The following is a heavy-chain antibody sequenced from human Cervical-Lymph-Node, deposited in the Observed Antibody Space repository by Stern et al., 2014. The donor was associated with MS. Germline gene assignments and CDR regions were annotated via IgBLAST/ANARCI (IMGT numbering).Heavy chain of an antibody. CDR1: GITLSSYW. CDR2: INSDGSST. V-gene: IGHV3-74*02. Sequence: VQLVESGGGLVQPGGSLRLSCAASGITLSSYWMPWVRQAPGKGLVWVSRINSDGSSTSYVDSVKGRFTISRDNAKNTLYLQMNSLRAEDTAAYYCARSVGSSSDYFDYWGQGTLVTVSS. CDR3: ARSVGSSSDYFDY. D-gene: IGHD6-6*01. J-gene: IGHJ4*02.